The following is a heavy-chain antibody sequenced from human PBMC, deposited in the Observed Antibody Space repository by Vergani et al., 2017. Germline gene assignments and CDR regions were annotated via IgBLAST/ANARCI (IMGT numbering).Heavy chain of an antibody. Sequence: QVQLVQSGAEVKKPGAPVKVSCKASGYTFTSYYMHWLRQAPGQGLEWMGIINPSGGSTSYAQKFQGRVTMTRDTSTSTVYMELSSLRTEDTAVYYCARVLGGDWFDPWGQGTLVTVSS. CDR1: GYTFTSYY. J-gene: IGHJ5*02. CDR3: ARVLGGDWFDP. CDR2: INPSGGST. V-gene: IGHV1-46*01. D-gene: IGHD3-16*01.